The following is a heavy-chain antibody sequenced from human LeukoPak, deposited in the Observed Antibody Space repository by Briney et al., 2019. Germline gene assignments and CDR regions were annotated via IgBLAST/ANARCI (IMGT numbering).Heavy chain of an antibody. CDR1: GFTFSSNT. V-gene: IGHV3-23*01. D-gene: IGHD4-23*01. CDR3: AKASGGNVVY. Sequence: GGSLRLSCAASGFTFSSNTMSWVRRAPGKGLEWVSVISGSGGNTYYGDSVKGRFTISRDNSTNTLYLQMNSPRPEDTAVDYCAKASGGNVVYWGQGTLVTVSS. J-gene: IGHJ4*02. CDR2: ISGSGGNT.